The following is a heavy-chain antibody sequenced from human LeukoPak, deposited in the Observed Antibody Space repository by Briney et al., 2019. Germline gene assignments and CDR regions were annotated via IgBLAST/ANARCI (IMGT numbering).Heavy chain of an antibody. CDR1: GGSFSGYY. Sequence: SETLSLTFAVYGGSFSGYYWSWIRQPAGKGLEWIGRIYTSGSTNYNPSLKSRVTISVDTSKNQFSLKLSSVTAADTAVYYCARDYWRGSSWYHDYWGQGTLVTVSS. J-gene: IGHJ4*02. V-gene: IGHV4-4*07. D-gene: IGHD6-13*01. CDR2: IYTSGST. CDR3: ARDYWRGSSWYHDY.